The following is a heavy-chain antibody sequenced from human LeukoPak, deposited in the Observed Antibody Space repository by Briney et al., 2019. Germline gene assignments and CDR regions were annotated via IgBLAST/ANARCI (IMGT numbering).Heavy chain of an antibody. J-gene: IGHJ4*02. V-gene: IGHV1-18*01. Sequence: ASVKVSCKASGYTLTTYGISWVRQAPGQGLEWMGWISPYNGNTNFAQKLQGRATMTTDTTTSTVYMELRSLRSDDTAVYYCARVQGDLYCSSTSCYAGFDYWGQGTLVTVSS. CDR1: GYTLTTYG. CDR2: ISPYNGNT. CDR3: ARVQGDLYCSSTSCYAGFDY. D-gene: IGHD2-2*01.